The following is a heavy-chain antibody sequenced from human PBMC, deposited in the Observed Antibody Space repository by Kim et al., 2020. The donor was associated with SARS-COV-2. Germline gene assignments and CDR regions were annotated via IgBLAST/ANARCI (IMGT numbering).Heavy chain of an antibody. V-gene: IGHV3-11*04. J-gene: IGHJ4*02. D-gene: IGHD3-22*01. Sequence: DSVKGRFTISRDNAKKSLYLQMNSLRAEDTAVYYCAREYDSSGYYYYFDYWGQGTLVTVSS. CDR3: AREYDSSGYYYYFDY.